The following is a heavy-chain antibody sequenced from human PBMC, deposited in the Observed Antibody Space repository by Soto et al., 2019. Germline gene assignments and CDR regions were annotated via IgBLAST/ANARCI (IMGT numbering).Heavy chain of an antibody. Sequence: QVQLVQSGAEEKKPGASVKVSFKASGYTFTSYAVHWVRQAPGQRLEWMGWINAGNGNTKYSQKFQGRVTITRDTSASTAYMELSSLRSEDTAVYYCARSPGGPMTPGDYWGQGTLVTVSS. V-gene: IGHV1-3*05. CDR3: ARSPGGPMTPGDY. J-gene: IGHJ4*02. CDR1: GYTFTSYA. D-gene: IGHD3-10*01. CDR2: INAGNGNT.